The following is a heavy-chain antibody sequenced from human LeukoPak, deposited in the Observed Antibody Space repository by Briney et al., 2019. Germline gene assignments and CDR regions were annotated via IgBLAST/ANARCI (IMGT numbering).Heavy chain of an antibody. CDR3: ARSDRDLWYFDL. CDR2: VYYSGTT. V-gene: IGHV4-59*01. J-gene: IGHJ2*01. Sequence: PSETLSLTCTVSGGSMCTYYWSWIRQPPGKGLEWIGYVYYSGTTNYKYKSSLKSRVTISVDTSKNQFSLRLSSVTAADTAVYYCARSDRDLWYFDLWGRGTLVTVSS. CDR1: GGSMCTYY.